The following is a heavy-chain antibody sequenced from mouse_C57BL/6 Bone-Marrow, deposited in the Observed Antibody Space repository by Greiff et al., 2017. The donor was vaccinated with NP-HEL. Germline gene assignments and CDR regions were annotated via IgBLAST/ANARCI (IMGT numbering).Heavy chain of an antibody. CDR2: IDPNSGGT. D-gene: IGHD2-5*01. CDR3: ARSAYYSNYAWFAY. V-gene: IGHV1-72*01. CDR1: GYTFTSYW. J-gene: IGHJ3*01. Sequence: QVQLKQPGAELVKPGASVKLSCKASGYTFTSYWMHWVKQRPGRGLEWIGRIDPNSGGTKYNEKFKSKATLTVDKPSSTAYMQLSSLTSEDSAVYYCARSAYYSNYAWFAYWGQGTLVTVSA.